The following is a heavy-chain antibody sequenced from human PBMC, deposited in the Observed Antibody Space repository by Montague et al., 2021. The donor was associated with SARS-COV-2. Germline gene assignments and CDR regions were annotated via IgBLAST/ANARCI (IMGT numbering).Heavy chain of an antibody. Sequence: SETLSLTCTVSGGSVSSSPYYWGWIRQPPGRGLEWVGSISYSGRTYFSPSLKSRPTISVDSSENQFSLRLSSLTASDTAVYYCASSYYYGSGTYVYNYYMDVWGKGTTVTVSS. D-gene: IGHD3-10*01. CDR3: ASSYYYGSGTYVYNYYMDV. CDR2: ISYSGRT. V-gene: IGHV4-39*01. CDR1: GGSVSSSPYY. J-gene: IGHJ6*03.